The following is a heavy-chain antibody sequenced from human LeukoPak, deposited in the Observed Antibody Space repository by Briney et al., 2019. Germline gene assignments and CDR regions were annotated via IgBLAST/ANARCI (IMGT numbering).Heavy chain of an antibody. CDR2: IIYDGSDK. CDR3: AKDSTYYLDSSGFDY. CDR1: GFTFSDYG. J-gene: IGHJ4*02. Sequence: GGSLRLSCAASGFTFSDYGMHWVRQAPGKGLEWVAVIIYDGSDKFYADSVKGRFTISRDNSKNTLYLQMNSLRAEDTAVYYCAKDSTYYLDSSGFDYWGPGTLVTVSS. D-gene: IGHD3-22*01. V-gene: IGHV3-30*18.